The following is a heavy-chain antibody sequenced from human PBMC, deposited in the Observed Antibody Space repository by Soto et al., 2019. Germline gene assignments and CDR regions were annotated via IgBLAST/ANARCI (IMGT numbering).Heavy chain of an antibody. CDR1: GYSISSGYY. CDR3: ARQQLLPFYYALDV. J-gene: IGHJ6*02. D-gene: IGHD6-13*01. V-gene: IGHV4-61*01. Sequence: SETLSLTCAVSGYSISSGYYWGWIRQPPGKGLEYIGYIYYRGSTNYNPSLESRVTMSVDTSRNQFSLKVNSVTAADTAVYYCARQQLLPFYYALDVWGQGTTVTVSS. CDR2: IYYRGST.